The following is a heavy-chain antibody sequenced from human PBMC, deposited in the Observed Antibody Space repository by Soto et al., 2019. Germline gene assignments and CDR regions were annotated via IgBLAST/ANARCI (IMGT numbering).Heavy chain of an antibody. CDR2: ISGSGGST. D-gene: IGHD3-10*01. V-gene: IGHV3-23*01. CDR3: AKDMARGVAASTPGSDAFDI. J-gene: IGHJ3*02. CDR1: GFTFSSYA. Sequence: GGSLRLSCAASGFTFSSYAMSWVRQAPGKGLEWVSAISGSGGSTYYADSVKGRFTISRDNSKNTLYLQMNSLRAEDTAVYYCAKDMARGVAASTPGSDAFDIWGQGTMVTVSS.